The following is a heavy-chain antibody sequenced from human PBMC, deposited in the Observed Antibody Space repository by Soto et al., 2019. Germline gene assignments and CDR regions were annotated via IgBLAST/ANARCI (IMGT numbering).Heavy chain of an antibody. Sequence: PWVALRLSCAVSRVNVRISWMSWFRQAPGKGLEWVASIKEDGSEIYYLQSVRGRFAISRDSAGNALQLAMNYLSAEDTATYFCARDIGFDYVNWGQGTLVTVPS. CDR3: ARDIGFDYVN. CDR2: IKEDGSEI. CDR1: RVNVRISW. D-gene: IGHD3-16*01. J-gene: IGHJ4*02. V-gene: IGHV3-7*01.